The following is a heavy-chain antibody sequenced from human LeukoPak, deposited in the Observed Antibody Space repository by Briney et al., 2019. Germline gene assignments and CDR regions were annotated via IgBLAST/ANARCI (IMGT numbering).Heavy chain of an antibody. CDR1: GFTFSSYA. CDR3: ARGDLRPNYYYPYGMAV. V-gene: IGHV3-30-3*01. CDR2: ISYDGSNK. J-gene: IGHJ6*02. D-gene: IGHD3-3*01. Sequence: GGSLRLSCAASGFTFSSYAMHWVRQAPGKGLEWVAFISYDGSNKYYAYSVNGRFTISRDHSKNTLYLQLNSLRAEDTPAYHCARGDLRPNYYYPYGMAVWGQGTTVTVPS.